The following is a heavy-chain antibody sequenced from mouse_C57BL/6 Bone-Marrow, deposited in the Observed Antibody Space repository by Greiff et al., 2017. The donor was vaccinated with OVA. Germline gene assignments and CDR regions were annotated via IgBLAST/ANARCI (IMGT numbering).Heavy chain of an antibody. V-gene: IGHV1-64*01. Sequence: QVQLQQPGAELVKPGASVKLSCKASGYTFTSYWMHWVKQRPGQGLEWIGMIHPNRGSTTYNEKFKSKATLTVDKSSSTAYMQLSSLTSEDSAVYDFAYYGSSPFADWGQGTLVTVSA. CDR1: GYTFTSYW. CDR3: AYYGSSPFAD. D-gene: IGHD1-1*01. J-gene: IGHJ3*01. CDR2: IHPNRGST.